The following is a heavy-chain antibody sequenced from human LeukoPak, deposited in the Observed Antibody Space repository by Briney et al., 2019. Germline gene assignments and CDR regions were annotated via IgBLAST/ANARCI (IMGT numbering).Heavy chain of an antibody. V-gene: IGHV4-30-2*01. J-gene: IGHJ4*02. D-gene: IGHD5-24*01. CDR1: GGSIYGGGYY. CDR3: ASPHNYFYSETISDY. CDR2: IYHSGTT. Sequence: SETLSLTCTVSGGSIYGGGYYWSWIRQPPGKGLEWIGYIYHSGTTYYNPSLKSRVTISIDRSKNQFSLTLTSVTAADTAVYFCASPHNYFYSETISDYWGQGTLVTVSS.